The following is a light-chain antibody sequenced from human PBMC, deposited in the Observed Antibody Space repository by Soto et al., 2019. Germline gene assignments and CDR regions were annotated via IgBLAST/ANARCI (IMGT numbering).Light chain of an antibody. CDR1: QSVSSY. CDR3: QQRNSWPLT. Sequence: EIVLTQSPATLSLSPGERATLSCRASQSVSSYFDWYQQKPGQAPRLLIFDASTRAIGIPARFSGSGSGTDFTLTSSSLEPEDFAVYYCQQRNSWPLTFGGGTKVEIK. J-gene: IGKJ4*01. CDR2: DAS. V-gene: IGKV3-11*01.